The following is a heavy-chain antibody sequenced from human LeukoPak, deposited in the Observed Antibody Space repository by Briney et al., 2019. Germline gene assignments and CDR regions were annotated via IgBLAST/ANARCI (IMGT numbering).Heavy chain of an antibody. J-gene: IGHJ3*02. Sequence: PGGSLRLSCAASRFTSRNYAMSWVRQAPGRGLEWLSIISGTADSKYYADSVKGRFTISRDNPRSTLYLEMKSLRAEDTAVYYCAKADATIGGAFDTWGQGTMVIVSS. CDR1: RFTSRNYA. D-gene: IGHD3-16*01. CDR3: AKADATIGGAFDT. CDR2: ISGTADSK. V-gene: IGHV3-23*01.